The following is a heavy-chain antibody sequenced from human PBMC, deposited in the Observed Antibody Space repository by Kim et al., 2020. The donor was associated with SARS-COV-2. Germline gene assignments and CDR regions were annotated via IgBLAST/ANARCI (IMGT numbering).Heavy chain of an antibody. V-gene: IGHV3-23*01. Sequence: GGSLRLSCVASGFTFSSFAMNWVRQAPGKGLEWVSAISGSGGSTYYADSEKARFTISRDNSKNTLFLQMISLRAEDTAVYYCAKDTSYYYGSGDYGMDV. CDR2: ISGSGGST. CDR1: GFTFSSFA. D-gene: IGHD3-10*01. CDR3: AKDTSYYYGSGDYGMDV. J-gene: IGHJ6*01.